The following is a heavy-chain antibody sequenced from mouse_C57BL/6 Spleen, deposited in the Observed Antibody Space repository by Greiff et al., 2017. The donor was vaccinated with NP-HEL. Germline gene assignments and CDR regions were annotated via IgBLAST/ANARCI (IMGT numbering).Heavy chain of an antibody. CDR2: IDPSDSET. Sequence: QVQLQQPGAELVRPGSSVKLSCKASGYTFTSYWMHWVKQRPIQGLEWIGNIDPSDSETHYNQKFKDKATLTVDKSSSTAYMQLSSLTSEDSAVYYCARKTGQATDYWGQGTTLTVSS. CDR3: ARKTGQATDY. J-gene: IGHJ2*01. V-gene: IGHV1-52*01. D-gene: IGHD3-2*02. CDR1: GYTFTSYW.